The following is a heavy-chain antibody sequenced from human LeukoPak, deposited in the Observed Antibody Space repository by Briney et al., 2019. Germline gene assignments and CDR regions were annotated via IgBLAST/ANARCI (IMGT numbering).Heavy chain of an antibody. CDR3: ARERTTVTTPYYYYYYMDV. CDR2: INHSGST. V-gene: IGHV4-34*01. CDR1: GGSFSGYY. J-gene: IGHJ6*03. D-gene: IGHD4-11*01. Sequence: PSETLSLTCAVYGGSFSGYYWSWIRQPPGKGLEWIGEINHSGSTNYNPSLKSRVTISVDTSKNQFSLKLSSVTAADTAVYYCARERTTVTTPYYYYYYMDVWGKGTTVTVSS.